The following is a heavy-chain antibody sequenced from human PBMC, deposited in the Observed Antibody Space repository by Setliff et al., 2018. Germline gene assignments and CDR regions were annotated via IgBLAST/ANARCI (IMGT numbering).Heavy chain of an antibody. CDR3: AAVGIDAGGGWFDP. V-gene: IGHV4-59*01. J-gene: IGHJ5*02. Sequence: LSLTCTVSGGFIRDYYWNWIRQSPGKGLEWIGYIYYRGTTNYNSSLKSRVTISIDMSKNQFSLKLSSATAADTVVYFCAAVGIDAGGGWFDPWGHGIPVTVSS. CDR1: GGFIRDYY. CDR2: IYYRGTT. D-gene: IGHD1-26*01.